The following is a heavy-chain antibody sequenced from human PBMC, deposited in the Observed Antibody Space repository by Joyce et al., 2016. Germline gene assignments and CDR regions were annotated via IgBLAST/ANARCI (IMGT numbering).Heavy chain of an antibody. CDR1: GYTFTGHT. V-gene: IGHV1-3*01. CDR2: ITAGNGNT. Sequence: QVQLVQSGADVKKPGAAVKVSCKASGYTFTGHTIHWVRKAPGQSIEWMGWITAGNGNTRLSHNIQGRVTVSRDTSANTAYMEVSSLRSEDTAVYYCARGSSALTYFDFWGQGTLVTVSS. J-gene: IGHJ4*02. D-gene: IGHD3-10*01. CDR3: ARGSSALTYFDF.